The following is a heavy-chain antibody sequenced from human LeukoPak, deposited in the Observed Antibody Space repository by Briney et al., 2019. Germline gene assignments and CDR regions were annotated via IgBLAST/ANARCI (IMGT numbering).Heavy chain of an antibody. Sequence: SETLSHTCTVSGVSISSSNSYWGWIRQPPGKGLEWIGSIYYSGNTYYNASLKSQVSISIDTSKNQFSLRLTSVTAADTAVYYCARQTGSGLFILQGGQGTLVTVSS. D-gene: IGHD3/OR15-3a*01. V-gene: IGHV4-39*01. CDR1: GVSISSSNSY. CDR2: IYYSGNT. CDR3: ARQTGSGLFILQ. J-gene: IGHJ4*02.